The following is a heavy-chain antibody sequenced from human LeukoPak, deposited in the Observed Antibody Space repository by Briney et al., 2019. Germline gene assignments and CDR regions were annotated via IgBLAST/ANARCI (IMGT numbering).Heavy chain of an antibody. CDR1: GDSFSSNSYY. CDR2: IYHSGST. Sequence: SETLSLTCTVSGDSFSSNSYYWAWIRQPPGKGLEWIGYIYHSGSTYYNPSLKSRVTMSVDTSKNQFSLNLNSVTAADTAVYYCATSVYSGYDWGENSMDVWGKGTTVTVFS. V-gene: IGHV4-61*05. CDR3: ATSVYSGYDWGENSMDV. D-gene: IGHD5-12*01. J-gene: IGHJ6*03.